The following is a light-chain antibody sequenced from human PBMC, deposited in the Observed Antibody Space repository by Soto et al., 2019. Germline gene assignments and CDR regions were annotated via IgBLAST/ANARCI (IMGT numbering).Light chain of an antibody. CDR3: QSYDSSLRL. CDR1: SSNIGSNT. V-gene: IGLV1-44*01. CDR2: SNN. Sequence: QSVLTQPPSASGTPGQRVTISCSGSSSNIGSNTVSWYQHLPGTAPKLLIYSNNQRPSGVPDRFSGSKSGTSASLAITGLQAEDEADYYCQSYDSSLRLFGGGTKLTVL. J-gene: IGLJ2*01.